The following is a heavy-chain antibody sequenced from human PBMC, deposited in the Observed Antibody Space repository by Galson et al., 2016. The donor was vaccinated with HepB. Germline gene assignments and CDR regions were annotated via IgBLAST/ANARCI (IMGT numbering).Heavy chain of an antibody. V-gene: IGHV1-2*05. Sequence: SVKVSCKASGYTFTSHYIHWMRQAPGQGLEWMGRINSNSGGTNFAQKFQGRVTMTRDTSISTAYMELRRLRSADTVVFYCARRNGDDAFDIWGQGTMVTVSS. CDR3: ARRNGDDAFDI. CDR1: GYTFTSHY. D-gene: IGHD1-1*01. CDR2: INSNSGGT. J-gene: IGHJ3*02.